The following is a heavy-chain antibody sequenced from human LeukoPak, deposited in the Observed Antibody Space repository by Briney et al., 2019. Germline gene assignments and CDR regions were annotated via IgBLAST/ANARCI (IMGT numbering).Heavy chain of an antibody. V-gene: IGHV3-21*01. Sequence: GGSLRLPCAASGFTFSSYSMNWVRQAPGKGLEWVSSISSSSSYIYYADSVKGRFTISGDNAKNSLYLQMNSLRAEDTAVYYCARERESDFWSGYIYYYYMDVWGKGTTVTVSS. CDR2: ISSSSSYI. J-gene: IGHJ6*03. CDR3: ARERESDFWSGYIYYYYMDV. CDR1: GFTFSSYS. D-gene: IGHD3-3*01.